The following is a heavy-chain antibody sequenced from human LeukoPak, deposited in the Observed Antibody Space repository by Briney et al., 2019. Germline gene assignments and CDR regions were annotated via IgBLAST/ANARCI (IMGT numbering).Heavy chain of an antibody. J-gene: IGHJ5*02. CDR3: ARQYHGTWFDP. V-gene: IGHV4-59*08. D-gene: IGHD1-14*01. CDR1: GDSISSYY. Sequence: SETLSLTCTVSGDSISSYYWSWIRQPPGKGLEWIGYIYCPGTTKYNPSLKSRVSMSLDTSKSQSSLKLSSVTAADTAVYYCARQYHGTWFDPWGQGTLVTVSS. CDR2: IYCPGTT.